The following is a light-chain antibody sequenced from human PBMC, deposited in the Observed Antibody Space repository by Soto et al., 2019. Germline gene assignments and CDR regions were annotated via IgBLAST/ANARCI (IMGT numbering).Light chain of an antibody. J-gene: IGLJ1*01. Sequence: QAVGTQEPSLTVSPGVTVTLTCASSTGAVTSGYFPNWFQQKPGQAPRALIYSTSNKYSWTPARFSGSLLGGKAALTLSGVQPEDEAEYYCLLYYGGALVFGAGTKVTVL. CDR2: STS. CDR3: LLYYGGALV. CDR1: TGAVTSGYF. V-gene: IGLV7-43*01.